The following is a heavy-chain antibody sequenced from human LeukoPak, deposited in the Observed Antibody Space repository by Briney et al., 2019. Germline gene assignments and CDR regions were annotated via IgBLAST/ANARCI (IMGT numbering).Heavy chain of an antibody. J-gene: IGHJ4*02. Sequence: GGSLRLSCPGSGFTFSSAWMTWVRQIPGKGPEWVGHIKSRTDGGTTDYAAPVKGRFTISRDDSKNTVYLQMNSLKAEDSAVYFCATEFYSNGYNFWGQGTLVIVSS. CDR3: ATEFYSNGYNF. D-gene: IGHD5-24*01. CDR2: IKSRTDGGTT. CDR1: GFTFSSAW. V-gene: IGHV3-15*01.